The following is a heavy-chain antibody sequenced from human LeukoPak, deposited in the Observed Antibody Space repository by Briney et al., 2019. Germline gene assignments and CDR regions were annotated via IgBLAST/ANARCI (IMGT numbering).Heavy chain of an antibody. Sequence: GGSLRLSCAASGFTFSDYSMHWVRQAPGKGLDWVAFIRYDGNNKYYADSVKGRVTISRDHSKNMLYLEMNSPSTEHTAVYYCAKVRYCSGVNCYPDDNWGQGTLVTVSS. CDR3: AKVRYCSGVNCYPDDN. CDR1: GFTFSDYS. J-gene: IGHJ4*02. CDR2: IRYDGNNK. D-gene: IGHD2-15*01. V-gene: IGHV3-30*02.